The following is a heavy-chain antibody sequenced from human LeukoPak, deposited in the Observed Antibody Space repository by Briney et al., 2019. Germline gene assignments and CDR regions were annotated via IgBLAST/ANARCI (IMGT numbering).Heavy chain of an antibody. D-gene: IGHD3-10*01. CDR1: GFTFSDYY. CDR3: AKDQWGGDPLGAFDI. CDR2: ISSSGSTI. J-gene: IGHJ3*02. V-gene: IGHV3-11*01. Sequence: GGSLRLSCAASGFTFSDYYMSWIRQAPGKGLEWVSYISSSGSTIYYADSVKGRFTISRDTSKNTLYLQMNSLRAEDTAVYYCAKDQWGGDPLGAFDIWGQGTMVTVSS.